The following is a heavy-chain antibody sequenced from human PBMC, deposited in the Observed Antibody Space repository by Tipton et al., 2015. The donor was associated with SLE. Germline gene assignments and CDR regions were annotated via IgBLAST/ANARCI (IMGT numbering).Heavy chain of an antibody. J-gene: IGHJ4*02. Sequence: SLRLSCAASGFTFSSYAMSWVRQAPGKGLEWVSVIYSGGSSTYYADSVKGRFTISRDNSKNTLYLQMNSLRAEDTAVYYCAKEPIAVASWYFDYWGQGTRVTGSS. CDR2: IYSGGSST. CDR1: GFTFSSYA. D-gene: IGHD6-19*01. V-gene: IGHV3-23*03. CDR3: AKEPIAVASWYFDY.